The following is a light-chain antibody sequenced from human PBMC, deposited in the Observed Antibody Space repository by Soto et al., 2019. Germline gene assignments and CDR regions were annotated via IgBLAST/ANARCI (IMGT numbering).Light chain of an antibody. V-gene: IGLV2-14*01. J-gene: IGLJ3*02. CDR1: SSDVGRYNY. CDR2: EVS. Sequence: QSALTQPASVSGSPGQSITISCTGTSSDVGRYNYVSWYQQHPGKAPKLMIYEVSNRPSGVSNRFSGSKSGNTASLTISGLQAEDEADYCCSSYTSNSTRVFGGGTKLTV. CDR3: SSYTSNSTRV.